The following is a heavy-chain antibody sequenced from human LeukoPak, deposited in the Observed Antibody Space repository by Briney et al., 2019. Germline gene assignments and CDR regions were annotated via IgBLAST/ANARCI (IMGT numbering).Heavy chain of an antibody. CDR1: GYTLTELS. D-gene: IGHD3-3*01. CDR3: ATDSDFWSGYDA. J-gene: IGHJ5*02. Sequence: ASVKVSCKVSGYTLTELSMHWVRQAPGEGLEWMGGFDPEDGETIYAQKFQGRVTMTEDTSTDTAYMELSSLRSEDTAVYYCATDSDFWSGYDAWGQGTLVTVSS. V-gene: IGHV1-24*01. CDR2: FDPEDGET.